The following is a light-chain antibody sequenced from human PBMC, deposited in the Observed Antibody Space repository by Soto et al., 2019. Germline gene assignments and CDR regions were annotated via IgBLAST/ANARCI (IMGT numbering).Light chain of an antibody. Sequence: EIVMTQSPATLSVSPGERATLSCRASQSIGSNLAWYQQRPGQGPRLLIYDASTRATGIPARFRGSGSGTEFTLNINGLQSEDFVVYYCQQYDNWPPTFGGGAKVEIK. V-gene: IGKV3-15*01. J-gene: IGKJ4*01. CDR3: QQYDNWPPT. CDR1: QSIGSN. CDR2: DAS.